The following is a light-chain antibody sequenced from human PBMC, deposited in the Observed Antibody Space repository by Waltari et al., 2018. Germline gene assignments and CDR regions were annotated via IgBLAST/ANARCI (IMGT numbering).Light chain of an antibody. V-gene: IGKV1-5*03. Sequence: DIQMTQSPSTLSASVGDRVTITCRASQSLGSWLAWYQKKPGKAPKVLISKASTLERGVPSRFSGSGSGTDFSLTISSLQPDDFATYYCQQYNDNSWTFGQGTKVEIK. CDR3: QQYNDNSWT. J-gene: IGKJ1*01. CDR2: KAS. CDR1: QSLGSW.